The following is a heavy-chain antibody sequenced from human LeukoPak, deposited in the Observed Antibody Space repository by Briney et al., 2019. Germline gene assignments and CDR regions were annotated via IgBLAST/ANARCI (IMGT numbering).Heavy chain of an antibody. CDR2: INHSGST. CDR1: GGSFSGYY. Sequence: PSETLSLTCAVYGGSFSGYYWSWIRQPPGKGLEWIGEINHSGSTNYNPSLKSRVTISVDTSKNQFSLKLSSVTAADTAVYYCATYDYAGLFFDYWGQGTLVTVSS. J-gene: IGHJ4*02. V-gene: IGHV4-34*01. CDR3: ATYDYAGLFFDY. D-gene: IGHD4-17*01.